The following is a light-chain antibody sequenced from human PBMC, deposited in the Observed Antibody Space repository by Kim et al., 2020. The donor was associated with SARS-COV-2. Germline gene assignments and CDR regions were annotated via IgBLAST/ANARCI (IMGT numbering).Light chain of an antibody. J-gene: IGKJ2*01. CDR1: QRISSY. CDR3: QQSYKIPYT. V-gene: IGKV1-39*01. CDR2: AAS. Sequence: DIQMTQSPSSLSTSVGDRVTITCRASQRISSYLNWYQQKPGKAPNLLIYAASSLQSGVPSRFSGSGSGTDFTLTISSLQPEDCATYYCQQSYKIPYTFGQGTKLEIK.